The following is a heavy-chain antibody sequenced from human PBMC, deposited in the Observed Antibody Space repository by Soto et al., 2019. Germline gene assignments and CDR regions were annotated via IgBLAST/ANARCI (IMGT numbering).Heavy chain of an antibody. Sequence: EVQLVESGGDLVQPGGSLRLSCAASGFTFSRYDFHWVRQAPGKGLEWVSGIGTVGDTYYAGSVKGRFTTSRENAENSLYLQMNRLRAGETAVYYCTRGAAGFDYWGQGTLVTVSS. CDR1: GFTFSRYD. CDR2: IGTVGDT. CDR3: TRGAAGFDY. J-gene: IGHJ4*02. V-gene: IGHV3-13*01. D-gene: IGHD6-25*01.